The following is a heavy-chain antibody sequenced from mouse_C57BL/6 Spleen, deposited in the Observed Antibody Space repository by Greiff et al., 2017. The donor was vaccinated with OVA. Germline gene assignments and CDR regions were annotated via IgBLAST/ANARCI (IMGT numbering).Heavy chain of an antibody. Sequence: QVQLQQSGAELVRPGASVTLSCKASGYTFTDYEMHWVKQTPVHGLEWIGAIDPETGGTAYNQKFKGKAILTADKSSSTAYMELRSLTSEDSAVYYCTPYYSNSFAYWGQGTLVTVSA. CDR1: GYTFTDYE. V-gene: IGHV1-15*01. J-gene: IGHJ3*01. CDR3: TPYYSNSFAY. D-gene: IGHD2-5*01. CDR2: IDPETGGT.